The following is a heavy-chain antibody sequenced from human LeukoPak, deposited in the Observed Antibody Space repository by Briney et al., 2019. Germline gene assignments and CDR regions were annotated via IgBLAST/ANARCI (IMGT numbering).Heavy chain of an antibody. D-gene: IGHD1-26*01. Sequence: GGSLRLSCAASGFTFNSYWMSWVRQAPGKGLEWVANIKQDGSEKYYVDSVKGRFTISRDNAKNSLYLQMNSLRAEDTAVYYCARVQSGSYYFPTQYYYYYYMDVWGKGTTVTVSS. J-gene: IGHJ6*03. CDR3: ARVQSGSYYFPTQYYYYYYMDV. V-gene: IGHV3-7*01. CDR2: IKQDGSEK. CDR1: GFTFNSYW.